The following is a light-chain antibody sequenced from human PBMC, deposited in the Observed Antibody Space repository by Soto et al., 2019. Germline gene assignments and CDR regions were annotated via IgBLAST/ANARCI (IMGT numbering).Light chain of an antibody. CDR1: SSDVGSYNL. Sequence: QSALTQPASVSGSPGQSITISCTGTSSDVGSYNLVSWYQQHPGKAPKLMIYEVSKRPSGVSNLFSGSKSGNTASLTISGPQAEDEADYYCCSYAGSSTPLIFGTGTKVTVL. J-gene: IGLJ1*01. CDR2: EVS. V-gene: IGLV2-23*02. CDR3: CSYAGSSTPLI.